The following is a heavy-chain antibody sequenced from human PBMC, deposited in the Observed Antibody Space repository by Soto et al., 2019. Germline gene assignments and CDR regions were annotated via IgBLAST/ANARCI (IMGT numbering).Heavy chain of an antibody. J-gene: IGHJ6*01. Sequence: PSETLCLTCAVYVGSFSGYYWSWIRQPPGKGLEWIGEINHSGSTNYNPSLKSRVTISVDTSKNQFSLKLSSVTAADTAVYYCARQRWQYLRGSMDVWGQGTTVTVSS. V-gene: IGHV4-34*01. D-gene: IGHD2-2*01. CDR3: ARQRWQYLRGSMDV. CDR1: VGSFSGYY. CDR2: INHSGST.